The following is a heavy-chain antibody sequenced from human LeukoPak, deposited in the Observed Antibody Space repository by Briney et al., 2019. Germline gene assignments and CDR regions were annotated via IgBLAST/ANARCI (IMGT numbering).Heavy chain of an antibody. CDR3: AKGRGYSYGYFDY. Sequence: RGSLRLSCAASGFTFSDYYMSWIRQAPGKGLEWVSYISSSGSTIYYADSVKGRFTISRDNSKNTLYLQMNSLRAEDTAVYYCAKGRGYSYGYFDYWGQGTLVTVSS. V-gene: IGHV3-11*01. D-gene: IGHD5-18*01. J-gene: IGHJ4*02. CDR1: GFTFSDYY. CDR2: ISSSGSTI.